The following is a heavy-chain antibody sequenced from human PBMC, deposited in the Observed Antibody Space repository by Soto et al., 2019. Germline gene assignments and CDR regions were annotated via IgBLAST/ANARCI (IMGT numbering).Heavy chain of an antibody. V-gene: IGHV1-18*04. CDR2: ISVDDGDT. Sequence: ASVKVSCKASGYTFTSYGISWVRQAPGQGLEWMGWISVDDGDTNYAQNFQGRVTMSTDTSTSTAYMEMRSLISDDTAVYYCARDQVAKWAPGSAMVNYYYGMDAWGQGTTVTVSS. CDR1: GYTFTSYG. D-gene: IGHD5-18*01. CDR3: ARDQVAKWAPGSAMVNYYYGMDA. J-gene: IGHJ6*02.